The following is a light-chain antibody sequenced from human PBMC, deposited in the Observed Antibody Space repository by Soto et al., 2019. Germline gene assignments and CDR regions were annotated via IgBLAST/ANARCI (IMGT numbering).Light chain of an antibody. Sequence: DIQMTQSPSTLSASVGDSVTITCRASQTINRWLAWYQQKPGEVPKLLIYKASVLESGVPSRFSGSGSGTEFTLTISSLQPDDFATYYCQHYNSYSEAFGQGTKVDIK. CDR2: KAS. J-gene: IGKJ1*01. V-gene: IGKV1-5*03. CDR1: QTINRW. CDR3: QHYNSYSEA.